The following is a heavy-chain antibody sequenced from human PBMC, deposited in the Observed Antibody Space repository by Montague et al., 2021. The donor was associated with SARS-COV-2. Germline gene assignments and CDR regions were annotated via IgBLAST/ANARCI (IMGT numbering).Heavy chain of an antibody. V-gene: IGHV4-34*01. J-gene: IGHJ3*02. CDR1: GGSFSPYY. Sequence: SETLSLTCTVSGGSFSPYYWFWIRQPPGKGLEWLGEIDQTGRSNYNPSVKSGVTLSLDTSKNHFSLRLTSVTAADTAVYFCARGLVWAATTGFDIWGQGTMVTVSS. CDR2: IDQTGRS. D-gene: IGHD2-15*01. CDR3: ARGLVWAATTGFDI.